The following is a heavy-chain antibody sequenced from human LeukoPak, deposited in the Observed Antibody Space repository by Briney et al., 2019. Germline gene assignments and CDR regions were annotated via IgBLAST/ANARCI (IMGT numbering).Heavy chain of an antibody. CDR2: VYYNGIT. J-gene: IGHJ4*02. Sequence: SETLSLTCSVSDGSIRRYFWSWIRQPPGKGLEWIGYVYYNGITNYNPSLKSRVSISLDTSKNQFSLRLNSVTAAETAVYYCASQLGGTTFHWGQGTLVTVSS. D-gene: IGHD1/OR15-1a*01. V-gene: IGHV4-59*01. CDR1: DGSIRRYF. CDR3: ASQLGGTTFH.